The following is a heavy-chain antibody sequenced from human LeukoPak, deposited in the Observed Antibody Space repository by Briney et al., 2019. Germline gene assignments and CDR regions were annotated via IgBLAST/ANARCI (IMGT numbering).Heavy chain of an antibody. D-gene: IGHD3-22*01. CDR1: GGSISSYY. CDR2: IYYSGST. Sequence: SSETLSLTCTVSGGSISSYYWSWIRQPPGKGLEWIGYIYYSGSTNYNPSLKSRVTISVDTSKNQFSLKLSSVTAADTAVYYCAREGKSDYYDSSGYQAPGAFDIWGQGTMVTVSS. CDR3: AREGKSDYYDSSGYQAPGAFDI. V-gene: IGHV4-59*01. J-gene: IGHJ3*02.